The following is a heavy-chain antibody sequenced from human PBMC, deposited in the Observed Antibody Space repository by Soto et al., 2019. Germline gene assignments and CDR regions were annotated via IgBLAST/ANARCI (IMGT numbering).Heavy chain of an antibody. V-gene: IGHV4-34*01. J-gene: IGHJ4*02. D-gene: IGHD1-7*01. Sequence: QVQLQQWGAGLLKPSETLSLTCAVYGGAFSDYYWSWIRQPPGKGLEWLGEIDHIGTTSYNPSLKSRVTISADMSKKQFSLTLTSVTAADTALYYCARDRNLRIWGQGTLVAVSS. CDR2: IDHIGTT. CDR1: GGAFSDYY. CDR3: ARDRNLRI.